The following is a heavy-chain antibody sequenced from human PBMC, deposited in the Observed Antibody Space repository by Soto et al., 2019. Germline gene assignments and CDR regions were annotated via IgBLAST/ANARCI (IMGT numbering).Heavy chain of an antibody. CDR1: GFTFSSYA. D-gene: IGHD4-17*01. J-gene: IGHJ4*02. CDR2: ISGSGGRT. CDR3: AKDTYGDYKFDY. Sequence: EVQLLESGGGLVQPGGSLRLSCAASGFTFSSYAMSWVRQAPGKGLEWVSAISGSGGRTYSADSVKGRFTISRDNSKNTLYLQMNSLIAEDTAVYYCAKDTYGDYKFDYWGQGTLVTVSS. V-gene: IGHV3-23*01.